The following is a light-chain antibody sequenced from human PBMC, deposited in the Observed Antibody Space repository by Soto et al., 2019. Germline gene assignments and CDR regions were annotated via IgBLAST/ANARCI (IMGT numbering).Light chain of an antibody. J-gene: IGLJ1*01. CDR3: SSYTSSSTNV. CDR1: SSEVGGYNS. CDR2: DVV. V-gene: IGLV2-14*03. Sequence: QSVLTQPASVSGSPGQSITISCTGTSSEVGGYNSVSWYQHHPGKAPKLILYDVVDRPSGVSYRFSGSKSGNTASLTISGLQAADEADYYCSSYTSSSTNVFGTGTKVTVL.